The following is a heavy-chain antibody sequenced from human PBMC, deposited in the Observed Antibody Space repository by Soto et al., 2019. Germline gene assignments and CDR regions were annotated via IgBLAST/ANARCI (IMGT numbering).Heavy chain of an antibody. J-gene: IGHJ4*02. CDR1: GGTFSHST. CDR3: ATPSGLLGQYSALPDN. V-gene: IGHV1-69*08. Sequence: GPPVKVSCKASGGTFSHSTVAWVRQAPGHRPEWMGMIIPMFGSTNSAQKFRDRVTFSADTYTNTAYMELSSLRSEDTAVYYCATPSGLLGQYSALPDNWGQGTLVTVSS. D-gene: IGHD5-12*01. CDR2: IIPMFGST.